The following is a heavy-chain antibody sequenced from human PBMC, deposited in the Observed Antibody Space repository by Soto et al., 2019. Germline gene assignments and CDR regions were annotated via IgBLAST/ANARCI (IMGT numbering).Heavy chain of an antibody. CDR1: GGSISSYY. D-gene: IGHD2-2*01. CDR2: IYTSGST. Sequence: SETLSLTCTVSGGSISSYYWSWIRQPAGKGLEWIGRIYTSGSTNYNPSLKSRVTMSVDTSKNQFSLKLSSVTAADTAVYYCARACSSNSCYDVFDYWGQGTLVTASS. J-gene: IGHJ4*02. V-gene: IGHV4-4*07. CDR3: ARACSSNSCYDVFDY.